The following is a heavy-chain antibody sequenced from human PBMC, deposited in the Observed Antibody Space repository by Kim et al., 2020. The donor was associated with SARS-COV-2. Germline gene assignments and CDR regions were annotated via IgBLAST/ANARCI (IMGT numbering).Heavy chain of an antibody. V-gene: IGHV1-18*01. D-gene: IGHD3-10*01. CDR3: ARRASYYGSGKFDP. J-gene: IGHJ5*02. CDR1: GYTFTSYD. Sequence: ASVKVSCKASGYTFTSYDISWVRQAPGQGLEWMGWISAYNGNTNYAQKLQGRVTMTTDTSTSTAYMELRSLRSDDTAVYYCARRASYYGSGKFDPWGQGTLVTVSS. CDR2: ISAYNGNT.